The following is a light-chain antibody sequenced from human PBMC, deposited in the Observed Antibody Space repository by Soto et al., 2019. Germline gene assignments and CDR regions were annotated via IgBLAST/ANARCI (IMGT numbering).Light chain of an antibody. CDR3: QQYNSYWT. CDR1: QSISSW. V-gene: IGKV1-5*03. CDR2: KAS. Sequence: DIQMTQSPSTLSASVGDRVTITCRASQSISSWLAWYQQKPGKAPKLLIYKASSLESGVPSRFSGSGSGTEFTLTISSPQPDAFATYYCQQYNSYWTFGQGTKVEIK. J-gene: IGKJ1*01.